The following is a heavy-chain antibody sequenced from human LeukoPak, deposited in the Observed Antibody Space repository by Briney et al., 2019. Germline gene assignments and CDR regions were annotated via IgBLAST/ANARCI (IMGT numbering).Heavy chain of an antibody. Sequence: GGSLTLSCAASGFTFSSFGMHWVRQTPGKGLEWVTFIHNYETTEYYADSVKGRFTISRDNSKNTVYLQMNSLRVEDAAVYYCAKDDPTGRYLWGQGTLVTVSS. CDR2: IHNYETTE. J-gene: IGHJ4*02. V-gene: IGHV3-30*02. CDR3: AKDDPTGRYL. CDR1: GFTFSSFG. D-gene: IGHD1-26*01.